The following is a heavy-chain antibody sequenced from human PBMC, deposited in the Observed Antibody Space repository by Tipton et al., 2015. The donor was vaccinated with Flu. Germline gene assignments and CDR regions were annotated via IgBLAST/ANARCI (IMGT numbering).Heavy chain of an antibody. CDR2: TFHSGNT. CDR3: ARRDYSNYVSEPKNWFDP. J-gene: IGHJ5*02. Sequence: TLSLTCSVSGDSLNSYYWGWIRQPPGKGLEWIGNTFHSGNTYLNPSLKSRVTISIDTSKNQFSLKLSSVTAADTAVYYCARRDYSNYVSEPKNWFDPWGQGALVTVSS. V-gene: IGHV4-59*08. D-gene: IGHD4-11*01. CDR1: GDSLNSYY.